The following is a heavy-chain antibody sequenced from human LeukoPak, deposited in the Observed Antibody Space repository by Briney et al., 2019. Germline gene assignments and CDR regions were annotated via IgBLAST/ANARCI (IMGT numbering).Heavy chain of an antibody. V-gene: IGHV3-21*01. CDR1: GFTFSSYS. D-gene: IGHD1-7*01. CDR2: ISSSSSYI. J-gene: IGHJ5*02. Sequence: GGSLRLSCAASGFTFSSYSMNWVRQAPGKGLEWVSSISSSSSYIYSADSVKGRFTISRDTAKNSLYLQMNSLRAEDTAVYYCGREVLNYDLSYNWFDPWGQGTLVTVSS. CDR3: GREVLNYDLSYNWFDP.